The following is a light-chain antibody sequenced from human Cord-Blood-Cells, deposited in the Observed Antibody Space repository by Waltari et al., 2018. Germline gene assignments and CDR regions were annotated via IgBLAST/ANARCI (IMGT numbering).Light chain of an antibody. Sequence: DIQMXQSPSTLSASVGDRVTITCRASQSISSWLAWYQQKPGKAPKLLIYDASSLESGVPSRFSGSGSGTEFTLTISSLQPDDFATYYCQQYNSYWTFGQGTKVEIK. V-gene: IGKV1-5*01. CDR1: QSISSW. CDR2: DAS. J-gene: IGKJ1*01. CDR3: QQYNSYWT.